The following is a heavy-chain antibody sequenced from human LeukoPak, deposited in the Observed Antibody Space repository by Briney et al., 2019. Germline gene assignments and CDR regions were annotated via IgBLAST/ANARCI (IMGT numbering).Heavy chain of an antibody. CDR3: AKDSSSWYTYYYYMDV. Sequence: GGSLRLSCAASGFTFSSYGMHWVRQAPGKGLEWVSFIRNDGSNKYYADSVKGRFTISRDNSKNTLYLQMNSLRAEDTAVYYCAKDSSSWYTYYYYMDVWGKGTTVTVSS. CDR2: IRNDGSNK. CDR1: GFTFSSYG. V-gene: IGHV3-30*02. D-gene: IGHD6-13*01. J-gene: IGHJ6*03.